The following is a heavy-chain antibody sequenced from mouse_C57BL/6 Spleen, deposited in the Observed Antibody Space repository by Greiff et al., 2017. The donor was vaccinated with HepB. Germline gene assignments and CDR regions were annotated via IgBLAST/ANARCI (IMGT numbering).Heavy chain of an antibody. J-gene: IGHJ3*01. CDR3: ARDLYYSNYLAWFAY. Sequence: EVQGVESGPGMVKPSQSLSLTCTVTGYSITSGYDWHWIRHFPGNKLEWMGYISYSGSTNYNPSLKSRISITHDTSKNHFFLKLNSVTTEDTATYYCARDLYYSNYLAWFAYWGQGTLVTVSA. CDR1: GYSITSGYD. V-gene: IGHV3-1*01. CDR2: ISYSGST. D-gene: IGHD2-5*01.